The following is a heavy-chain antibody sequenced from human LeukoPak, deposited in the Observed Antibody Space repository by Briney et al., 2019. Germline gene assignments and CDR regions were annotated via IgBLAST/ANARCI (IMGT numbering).Heavy chain of an antibody. V-gene: IGHV4-4*09. CDR3: AAGELPVTQIDY. Sequence: SETLSLTCTVSGGSINSYSWSWIRQPPGKGLEWIGYIYPSGRTDYNLSLKSRVTISVDPSKNQFSLKLRSVTAADTAVYFCAAGELPVTQIDYWGQGTLVTVSS. CDR2: IYPSGRT. D-gene: IGHD3-10*01. J-gene: IGHJ4*02. CDR1: GGSINSYS.